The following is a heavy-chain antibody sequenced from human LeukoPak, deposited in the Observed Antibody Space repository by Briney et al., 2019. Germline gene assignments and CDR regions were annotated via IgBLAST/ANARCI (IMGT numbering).Heavy chain of an antibody. D-gene: IGHD3-9*01. CDR1: GGTFTNYA. J-gene: IGHJ4*02. CDR3: ARGGGVDILTGFQY. CDR2: IIPILDVT. V-gene: IGHV1-69*04. Sequence: SVKVSCKTSGGTFTNYAINWVRQAPGQGLEWMGRIIPILDVTNYAQEFQGRVTITADQSTSTAYMELSSLRSEDTAVYYCARGGGVDILTGFQYWGQGTLVTVSS.